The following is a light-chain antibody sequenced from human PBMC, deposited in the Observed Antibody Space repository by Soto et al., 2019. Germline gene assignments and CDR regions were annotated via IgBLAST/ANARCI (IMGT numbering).Light chain of an antibody. CDR1: SSDVGGYHY. CDR3: NSYTSSSTYA. V-gene: IGLV2-14*01. CDR2: DVS. J-gene: IGLJ1*01. Sequence: QCELTQPASGSGAAGEGSRISCTGTSSDVGGYHYVSWYQQHPGKAPKLMIYDVSNRPSGVSNLFSGSKSGNTASLTISALQAEDEADYYCNSYTSSSTYASRPGTKVTVL.